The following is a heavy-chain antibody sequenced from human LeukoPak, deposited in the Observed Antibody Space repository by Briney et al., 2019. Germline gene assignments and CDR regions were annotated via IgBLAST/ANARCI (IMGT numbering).Heavy chain of an antibody. V-gene: IGHV5-51*01. CDR3: ARLSYYDSSGYYGFDY. Sequence: GESLKISCKGSGYSFTSYWIGWVRQMPGKGLEWMGIIYAADSDTRYSPSFQGQVTISADKSISTAYLQWSGLKASDTAMYYCARLSYYDSSGYYGFDYWGQGSLVTVSS. J-gene: IGHJ4*02. D-gene: IGHD3-22*01. CDR1: GYSFTSYW. CDR2: IYAADSDT.